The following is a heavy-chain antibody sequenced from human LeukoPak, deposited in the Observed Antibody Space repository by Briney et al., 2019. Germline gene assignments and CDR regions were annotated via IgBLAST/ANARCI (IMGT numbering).Heavy chain of an antibody. D-gene: IGHD4-17*01. J-gene: IGHJ4*02. CDR3: ARDRSLTVTTFDY. V-gene: IGHV3-74*01. Sequence: GGSLRLSCTASGFTFSSYWMHWVRQAPGKGLVWVSRINSDGSSTNYADSVKGRFTISRDNAKNSLYLQMNSLRAEDTALYYCARDRSLTVTTFDYWGQGTLVTVSS. CDR2: INSDGSST. CDR1: GFTFSSYW.